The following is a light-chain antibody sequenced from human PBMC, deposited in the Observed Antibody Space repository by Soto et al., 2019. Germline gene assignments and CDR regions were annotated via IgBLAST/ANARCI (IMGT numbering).Light chain of an antibody. CDR1: QSVNSD. J-gene: IGKJ1*01. CDR2: GAS. V-gene: IGKV3-15*01. CDR3: HQYDNWPET. Sequence: ETVMTQSPVTLSVSPGERATLSCRASQSVNSDLAWYQQKPGQAPRLLIYGASTRATGIPSRFSGSGSGTEFTLTISSLQSEDFAVYYCHQYDNWPETFGQGTKVEIK.